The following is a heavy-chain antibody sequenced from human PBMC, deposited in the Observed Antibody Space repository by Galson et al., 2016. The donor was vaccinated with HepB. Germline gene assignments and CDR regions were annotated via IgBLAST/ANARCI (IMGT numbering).Heavy chain of an antibody. D-gene: IGHD6-19*01. J-gene: IGHJ4*02. CDR2: IYHSEST. CDR1: GGSISSRSYY. CDR3: ANSRRDTSGLYGTYNFDY. V-gene: IGHV4-39*01. Sequence: SETMSLTCTVSGGSISSRSYYWGWIRQPPGKGLEWIGSIYHSESTYYNPSLKRRVTISIDTSQNQFSLKVKAVTAADTAVYYGANSRRDTSGLYGTYNFDYWGQGILVTVSS.